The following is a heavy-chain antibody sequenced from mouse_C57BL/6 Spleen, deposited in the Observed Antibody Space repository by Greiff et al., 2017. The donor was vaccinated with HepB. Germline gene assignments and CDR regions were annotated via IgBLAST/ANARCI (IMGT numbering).Heavy chain of an antibody. CDR3: ARDACFDY. CDR1: GFTFSDYG. CDR2: ISSGSSTI. V-gene: IGHV5-17*01. Sequence: EVQLQESGGGLVKPGGSLKLSCAASGFTFSDYGMHWVRQAPEKGLEWVAYISSGSSTIYYADTVKGRFTISRDNAKNTLFLQMTSLRSEDTAMYYCARDACFDYWGQGTTLTVSS. J-gene: IGHJ2*01.